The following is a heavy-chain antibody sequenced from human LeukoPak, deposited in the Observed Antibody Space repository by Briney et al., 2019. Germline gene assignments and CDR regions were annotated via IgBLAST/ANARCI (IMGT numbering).Heavy chain of an antibody. CDR1: GGPISSYY. J-gene: IGHJ3*02. Sequence: PSETLSLTCTVSGGPISSYYWSWIRQPPGKGLEWIGYIYYSGSTNYNPSLKSRVTISVDTSKNQFSLKLSSVTAADTAVYYCASMIISDAFDIWGQGTMVTVSS. CDR2: IYYSGST. CDR3: ASMIISDAFDI. D-gene: IGHD3-22*01. V-gene: IGHV4-59*08.